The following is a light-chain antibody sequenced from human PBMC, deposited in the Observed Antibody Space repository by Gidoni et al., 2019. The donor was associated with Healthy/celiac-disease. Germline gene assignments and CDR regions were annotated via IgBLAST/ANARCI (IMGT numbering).Light chain of an antibody. CDR1: QSISSY. CDR2: AAS. V-gene: IGKV1-39*01. Sequence: DIQMTQSPSSLSASVGDRVTITCRASQSISSYLNWYQQKPGKAPKLLIYAASSLQSGVPSRIRGSGSGTDFTLTISSLQPEDFATYYCQQSYSTPPDFGPGTKVDIK. J-gene: IGKJ3*01. CDR3: QQSYSTPPD.